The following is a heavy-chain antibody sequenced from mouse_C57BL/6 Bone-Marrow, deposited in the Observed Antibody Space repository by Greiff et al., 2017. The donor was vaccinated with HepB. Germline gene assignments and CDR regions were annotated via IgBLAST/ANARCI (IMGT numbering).Heavy chain of an antibody. V-gene: IGHV10-1*01. CDR2: IRSKSNNYET. J-gene: IGHJ3*01. Sequence: EVKLLESGGGLVQPKGSLKLSCAASGFSFNTYAMNWVSQAPGKGLEWVARIRSKSNNYETYYADSGKDRFTISRDDSESMLYLQMNNLKTEDTAMYSSVRHDYGTTWFAYWGQGTLVTVSA. CDR1: GFSFNTYA. D-gene: IGHD2-1*01. CDR3: VRHDYGTTWFAY.